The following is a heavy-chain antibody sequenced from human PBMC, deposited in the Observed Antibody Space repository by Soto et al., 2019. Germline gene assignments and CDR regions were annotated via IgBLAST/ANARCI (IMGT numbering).Heavy chain of an antibody. D-gene: IGHD3-10*01. V-gene: IGHV1-69*06. J-gene: IGHJ4*02. CDR3: ARHLMVRGTHFPYYFDY. CDR2: IIPIFGTA. CDR1: GGTFSSYA. Sequence: QVQLVQSGAEVKKPGSSVKVSCKASGGTFSSYAISWVRQAPGQGLEWMGGIIPIFGTANYAQKFQGSVTITADKSMSTAYMELSSLRSEDTAVYYCARHLMVRGTHFPYYFDYWGQGTLVTVSS.